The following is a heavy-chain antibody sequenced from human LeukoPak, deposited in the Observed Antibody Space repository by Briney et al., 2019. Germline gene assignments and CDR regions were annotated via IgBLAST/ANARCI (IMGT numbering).Heavy chain of an antibody. V-gene: IGHV4-39*01. J-gene: IGHJ4*02. D-gene: IGHD1-26*01. Sequence: SDTLSLTCTVSGGSITMTDYHGGWIRLPPGKVLEWIGTISSTRTPYYNPSLQSRITISVDKSKNQFSLRLTSVTAAATAVYYCATREHNVLRSSRDYWGQGTRVTVSS. CDR2: ISSTRTP. CDR3: ATREHNVLRSSRDY. CDR1: GGSITMTDYH.